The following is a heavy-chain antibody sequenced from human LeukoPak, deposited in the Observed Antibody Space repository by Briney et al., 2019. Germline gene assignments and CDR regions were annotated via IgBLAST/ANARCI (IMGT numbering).Heavy chain of an antibody. Sequence: SETLSLTCTVSGGSISSSSYYWGWIRQPPGKGLEWIGSIYYSGSTYYNPSLKSRVTIPVDTSKNQFSLKLSSVTAADTAVYYCARHSALPFDPWGQGTLVTVSS. CDR3: ARHSALPFDP. V-gene: IGHV4-39*01. CDR1: GGSISSSSYY. CDR2: IYYSGST. J-gene: IGHJ5*02. D-gene: IGHD3-10*01.